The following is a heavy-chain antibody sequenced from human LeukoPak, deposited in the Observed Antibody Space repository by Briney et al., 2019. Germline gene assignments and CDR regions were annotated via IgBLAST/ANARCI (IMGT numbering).Heavy chain of an antibody. CDR3: ARDMIGLGYCSSTSCYSAFDI. Sequence: ASVKVSCKASGYTFTGYYMHWVRQAPGQGLEWMGWINPNSGGTNYAQKFQGRVTMTRATSISTAYMELSRLRSDDTAVYYCARDMIGLGYCSSTSCYSAFDIWGQGTMVTVSS. D-gene: IGHD2-2*02. V-gene: IGHV1-2*02. J-gene: IGHJ3*02. CDR2: INPNSGGT. CDR1: GYTFTGYY.